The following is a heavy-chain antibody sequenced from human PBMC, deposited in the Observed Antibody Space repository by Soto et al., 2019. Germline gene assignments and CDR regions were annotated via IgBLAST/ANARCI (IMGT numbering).Heavy chain of an antibody. CDR3: AHSRGYNGYEGPPLYEMDV. Sequence: SVPTLVKPRQALALTCTCGGFSVKTSGMGVGWIRQPPGKTLEWLALIYWNDFKRYTPSLESRLTITKDTSKNQVVLSVTNVDPADTDTYYCAHSRGYNGYEGPPLYEMDVWGQGTTVTVSS. CDR2: IYWNDFK. CDR1: GFSVKTSGMG. V-gene: IGHV2-5*01. J-gene: IGHJ6*02. D-gene: IGHD5-12*01.